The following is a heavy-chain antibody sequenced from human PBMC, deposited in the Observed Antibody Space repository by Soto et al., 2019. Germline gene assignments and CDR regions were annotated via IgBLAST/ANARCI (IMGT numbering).Heavy chain of an antibody. CDR3: AREDKVAVTATEYYYYGMDV. V-gene: IGHV1-69*01. J-gene: IGHJ6*02. CDR1: GGTFSSYA. D-gene: IGHD2-21*02. CDR2: IIPIFGTA. Sequence: QVQLVQSGAEVKKPGSSVKVSCKASGGTFSSYAISWVRQAPGQGLEWMGGIIPIFGTANYAQKFQGRVTITADESTSTAYMELSSLRSEDTAVYYCAREDKVAVTATEYYYYGMDVWGQGTTVTVSS.